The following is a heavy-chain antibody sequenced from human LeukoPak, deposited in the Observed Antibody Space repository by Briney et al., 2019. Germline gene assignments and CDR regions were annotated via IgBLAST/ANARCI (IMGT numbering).Heavy chain of an antibody. CDR3: VRYCSGGSCSNFDY. Sequence: VKVSCKASGYTFTSYDINWVRQATGQGLEWMGWMNPNSGNTGYAQKFQGRVTMTRNTSISTAYMELSSLRSEDTAVYYCVRYCSGGSCSNFDYWGQGTLVTVSS. CDR2: MNPNSGNT. D-gene: IGHD2-15*01. CDR1: GYTFTSYD. V-gene: IGHV1-8*01. J-gene: IGHJ4*02.